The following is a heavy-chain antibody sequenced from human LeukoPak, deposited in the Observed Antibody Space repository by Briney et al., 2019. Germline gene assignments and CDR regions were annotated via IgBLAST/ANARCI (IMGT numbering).Heavy chain of an antibody. CDR3: AREHCSGGSCYSIYYYYYMDV. V-gene: IGHV4-59*12. CDR1: GGSIRSYY. J-gene: IGHJ6*03. D-gene: IGHD2-15*01. CDR2: IYYSGST. Sequence: SETLSLTCTVSGGSIRSYYWSWIRQPPGKGLEWIGYIYYSGSTNYNPSLKSRVTISVDTSKNQFSLKLSSVTAADTAVYYCAREHCSGGSCYSIYYYYYMDVWGKGTTVTVSS.